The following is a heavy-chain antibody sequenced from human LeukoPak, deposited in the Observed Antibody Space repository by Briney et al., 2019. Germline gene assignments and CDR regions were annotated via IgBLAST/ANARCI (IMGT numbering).Heavy chain of an antibody. D-gene: IGHD6-19*01. V-gene: IGHV3-74*01. J-gene: IGHJ1*01. Sequence: GGTLSLSCAASGFTFSSYWMNWVRQAPGKGLVWVSRINSDGRSTSYADSVKCRFTISRDNAKNTLHLQMNSLGAEDTGVYYCARAQSSDWQSIQGWGQGTLVTVSS. CDR2: INSDGRST. CDR3: ARAQSSDWQSIQG. CDR1: GFTFSSYW.